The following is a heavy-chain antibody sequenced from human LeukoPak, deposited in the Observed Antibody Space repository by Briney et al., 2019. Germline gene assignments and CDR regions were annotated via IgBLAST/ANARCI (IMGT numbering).Heavy chain of an antibody. CDR2: IFRSGST. CDR3: ARQGIAAAGTSGWFDP. D-gene: IGHD6-13*01. CDR1: GYSISSGYY. V-gene: IGHV4-38-2*01. J-gene: IGHJ5*02. Sequence: SETLSLTCAVSGYSISSGYYWGWIRQPPGKGLEWIGSIFRSGSTYYNPSLKSRVTISVDTSKNQFSLKLSSVTAADTAVYYCARQGIAAAGTSGWFDPWGQGTLVTVSS.